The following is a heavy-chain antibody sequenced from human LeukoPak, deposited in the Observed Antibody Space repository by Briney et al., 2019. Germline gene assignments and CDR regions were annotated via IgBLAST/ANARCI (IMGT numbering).Heavy chain of an antibody. V-gene: IGHV5-51*01. CDR1: GYNLTNNL. Sequence: GESLKTSLKISGYNLTNNLIGWVRQVPGKGLEWMGLIYPGYSDDKYSASREGQVTLSEDASIRTAFSEFSGLRASGTAFYFRVSYGLTSSLDPWGQETLVTVSS. CDR3: VSYGLTSSLDP. D-gene: IGHD6-13*01. CDR2: IYPGYSDD. J-gene: IGHJ5*02.